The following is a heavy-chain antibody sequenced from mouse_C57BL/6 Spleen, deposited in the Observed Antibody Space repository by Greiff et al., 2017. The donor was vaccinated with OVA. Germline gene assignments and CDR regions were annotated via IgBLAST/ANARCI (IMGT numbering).Heavy chain of an antibody. CDR1: GYSITSGYD. J-gene: IGHJ4*01. V-gene: IGHV3-1*01. D-gene: IGHD2-3*01. CDR3: ARGGGYYVGYAMDY. Sequence: EVKLVESGPGMVKPSQSLSLTCTVTGYSITSGYDWHWIRHFPGNKLEWMGYISYSGSTNYNPSLKSRISITHDTSKNHFFLKLNSVTTEDTATYYCARGGGYYVGYAMDYWGQGTSVTVSS. CDR2: ISYSGST.